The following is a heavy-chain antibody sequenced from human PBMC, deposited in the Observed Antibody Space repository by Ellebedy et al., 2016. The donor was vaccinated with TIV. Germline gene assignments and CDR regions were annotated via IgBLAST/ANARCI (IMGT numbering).Heavy chain of an antibody. CDR1: GYTFTTYA. CDR2: INAGNGKT. CDR3: ASPRTHGRGRVYYYGMDV. D-gene: IGHD3-16*01. J-gene: IGHJ6*02. V-gene: IGHV1-3*01. Sequence: AASVKVSCQASGYTFTTYAVHWVRQAPGQRLEWMGWINAGNGKTKSSQKFQGRVTMTRDTSTSTVYMELSSLRSEDTAVYYCASPRTHGRGRVYYYGMDVWGQGTTVTVSS.